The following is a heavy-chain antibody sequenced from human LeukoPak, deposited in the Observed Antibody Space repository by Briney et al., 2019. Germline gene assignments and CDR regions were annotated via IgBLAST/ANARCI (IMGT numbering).Heavy chain of an antibody. CDR3: ARAPTTYYYGSGSYSLFDY. Sequence: GGSQRLCCAASGFTFDDYGMSWVRQAPGKGLEWVSGINWNGGSTGYADSVKGRFTISRDNAKNSLYLQMNSLRAEDTALYYCARAPTTYYYGSGSYSLFDYWGQGTLVSVSS. CDR2: INWNGGST. CDR1: GFTFDDYG. D-gene: IGHD3-10*01. V-gene: IGHV3-20*04. J-gene: IGHJ4*02.